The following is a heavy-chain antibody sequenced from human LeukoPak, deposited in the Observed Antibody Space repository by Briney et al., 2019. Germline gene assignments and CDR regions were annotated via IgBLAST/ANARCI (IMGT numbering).Heavy chain of an antibody. CDR3: ARVNPFLGGSVSILDY. D-gene: IGHD2/OR15-2a*01. CDR1: GGSISSSNW. Sequence: SETLSLTCAVSGGSISSSNWWSWVRQPPGKGLEWIGEIYHSGSTNYNPSLKSRVTISVDTSKNQFSLKLSSVTAADTAVYYCARVNPFLGGSVSILDYWGQGTLVTVSS. J-gene: IGHJ4*02. CDR2: IYHSGST. V-gene: IGHV4-4*02.